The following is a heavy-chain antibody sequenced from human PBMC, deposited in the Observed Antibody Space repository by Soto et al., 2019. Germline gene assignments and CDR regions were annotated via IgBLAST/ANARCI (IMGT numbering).Heavy chain of an antibody. CDR2: INGRSNYK. Sequence: GGSLRLSCVASGFTLTTYTMNWVRQAPGTGLEWVSSINGRSNYKYYSESVKGRFTISRDNAQNSLFLQMNSLRAEDTAVYYCARVLRYCSGGSCYSSPYYGMDVWGQGTTVTVSS. J-gene: IGHJ6*02. CDR1: GFTLTTYT. CDR3: ARVLRYCSGGSCYSSPYYGMDV. D-gene: IGHD2-15*01. V-gene: IGHV3-21*04.